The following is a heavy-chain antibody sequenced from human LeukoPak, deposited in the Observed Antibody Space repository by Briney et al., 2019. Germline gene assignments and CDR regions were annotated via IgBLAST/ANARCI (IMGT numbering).Heavy chain of an antibody. CDR3: ASSPDSLGNFDI. CDR1: GFTLGSHW. D-gene: IGHD3-16*01. V-gene: IGHV3-74*01. J-gene: IGHJ3*02. CDR2: ISSDGSST. Sequence: PGGSLRLSCAASGFTLGSHWMHWVRQAPGKGLVWVTRISSDGSSTRYADPVKGRFTISRDNAKNTLYLQMNSLRAEDTAVYYCASSPDSLGNFDIWGQGTMVTVSS.